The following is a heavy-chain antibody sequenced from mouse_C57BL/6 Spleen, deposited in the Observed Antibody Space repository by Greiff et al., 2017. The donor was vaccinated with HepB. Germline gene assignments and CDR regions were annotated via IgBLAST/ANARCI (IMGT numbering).Heavy chain of an antibody. CDR2: INYDGSST. CDR3: ARDITTVFRYFDV. D-gene: IGHD1-1*01. Sequence: EVMLVESEGGLVQPGSSMKLSCTASGFTFSDYYMAWVRQVPEKGLEWVANINYDGSSTYYLDSLKSRFIISRDNAKNILYLQMSSLTSEDTATYYCARDITTVFRYFDVWGTGTTVTVSA. CDR1: GFTFSDYY. J-gene: IGHJ1*03. V-gene: IGHV5-16*01.